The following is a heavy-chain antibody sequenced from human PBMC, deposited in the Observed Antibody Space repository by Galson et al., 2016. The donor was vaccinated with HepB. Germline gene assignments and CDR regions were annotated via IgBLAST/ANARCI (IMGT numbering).Heavy chain of an antibody. V-gene: IGHV3-74*01. CDR3: ARDFKLGAPDYMDV. D-gene: IGHD1-26*01. CDR2: ITIDGSTT. Sequence: SLRLSCAASGFTFSRYWMHWVRQAPGKGLVWVSHITIDGSTTTYADSVKGRFTISRDNSKNTLYLQIHSLRSEDAAVYFCARDFKLGAPDYMDVWGKGTTVTVS. J-gene: IGHJ6*03. CDR1: GFTFSRYW.